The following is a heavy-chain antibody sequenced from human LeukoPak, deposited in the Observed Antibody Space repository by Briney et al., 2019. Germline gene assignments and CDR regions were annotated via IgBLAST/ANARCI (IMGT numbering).Heavy chain of an antibody. V-gene: IGHV1-46*01. CDR1: GYIFTSYY. Sequence: GASVKVSCKASGYIFTSYYMHWVRQAPGQGLEWMGIINPSGGSTDYSQKLQGRVTLTRNTSIRTAYMELSSLRSDDTAVYYCTRGDYWGQGTLVTVSS. CDR2: INPSGGST. J-gene: IGHJ4*02. CDR3: TRGDY.